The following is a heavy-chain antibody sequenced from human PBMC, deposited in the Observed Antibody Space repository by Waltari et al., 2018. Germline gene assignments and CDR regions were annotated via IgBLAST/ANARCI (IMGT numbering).Heavy chain of an antibody. CDR1: GGSISSYY. V-gene: IGHV4-59*01. J-gene: IGHJ4*02. D-gene: IGHD3-3*01. Sequence: QVQLQESGPGLVKPSETLSLTCTVSGGSISSYYWSWIRQPPGKGLEWIGYIYYSGSNNYNPSLKSRVTISVDTSKNQFSLKLSSVTAADTAVYYCARFAYYDFWSGYPYYFDYWGQGTLVTVSS. CDR3: ARFAYYDFWSGYPYYFDY. CDR2: IYYSGSN.